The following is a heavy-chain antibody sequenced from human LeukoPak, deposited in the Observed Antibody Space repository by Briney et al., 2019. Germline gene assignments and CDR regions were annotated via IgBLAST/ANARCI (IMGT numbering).Heavy chain of an antibody. Sequence: GTSLRLSCAASGFNFGVYSLHWVRQFPGRGLEWVAVIRHDGGDKYYADFVKGRFAISRDNSRNTLCLEMSSLRIEDTAMYYCARIGFGYSYGSGFDYWGQGTQVTASS. V-gene: IGHV3-30*09. J-gene: IGHJ4*02. CDR2: IRHDGGDK. CDR1: GFNFGVYS. CDR3: ARIGFGYSYGSGFDY. D-gene: IGHD5-12*01.